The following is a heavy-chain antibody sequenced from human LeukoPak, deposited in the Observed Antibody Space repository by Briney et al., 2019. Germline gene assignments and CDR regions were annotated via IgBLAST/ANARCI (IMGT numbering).Heavy chain of an antibody. V-gene: IGHV4-38-2*02. CDR2: INHSGST. D-gene: IGHD3-22*01. J-gene: IGHJ4*02. Sequence: PSETLSLTCTVSGYSISSGYYWSWIRQPPGKGLEWIGEINHSGSTNYNPSLKSRVTISVDTSKNQFSLKLSSVTAADTAVYYCASRVVVITRLDYWGQGTLVTVSS. CDR1: GYSISSGYY. CDR3: ASRVVVITRLDY.